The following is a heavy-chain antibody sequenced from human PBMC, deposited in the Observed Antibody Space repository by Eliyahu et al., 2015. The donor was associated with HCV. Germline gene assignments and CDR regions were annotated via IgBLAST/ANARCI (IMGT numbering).Heavy chain of an antibody. D-gene: IGHD2-21*01. CDR1: GFTFSSYT. CDR2: FSVGSGI. Sequence: EVQLLESGGGLVQPGGSXXLSXXASGFTFSSYTMNWVRQTPGKGLQWVSGFSVGSGISYTDSVKGRFTISRDNSKNTLYLQMDSLRAEDTAIYYCAKNPIYGPYYFDSWVQGTLVTVSS. CDR3: AKNPIYGPYYFDS. J-gene: IGHJ4*02. V-gene: IGHV3-23*01.